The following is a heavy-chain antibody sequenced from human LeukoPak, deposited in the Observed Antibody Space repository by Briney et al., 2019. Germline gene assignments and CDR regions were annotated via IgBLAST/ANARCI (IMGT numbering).Heavy chain of an antibody. Sequence: GGSLRLSCAASGFTFSDYYMSWIRRAPGKGLEWVSYISSSGSTIYYADSVKGRFTISRDNAKNSLYLQMNSLRAEDTAVYYCARDRIPDTADVGVCYWGQGTLVTVSS. CDR2: ISSSGSTI. D-gene: IGHD3-16*01. J-gene: IGHJ4*02. CDR3: ARDRIPDTADVGVCY. CDR1: GFTFSDYY. V-gene: IGHV3-11*01.